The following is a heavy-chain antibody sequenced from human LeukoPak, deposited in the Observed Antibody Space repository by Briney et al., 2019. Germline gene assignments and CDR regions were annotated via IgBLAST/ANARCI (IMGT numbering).Heavy chain of an antibody. CDR3: ARAYSYDFWSGYFGFDY. V-gene: IGHV4-34*01. CDR1: GGSISSYY. Sequence: PSETLSLTCTVSGGSISSYYWSWIRQPPGKGLEWIGEINHSGSTNYNPSLKSRVTISVDTSKNQFSLKLSSVTAADTAVYYCARAYSYDFWSGYFGFDYWGQGTLVTVSS. CDR2: INHSGST. D-gene: IGHD3-3*01. J-gene: IGHJ4*02.